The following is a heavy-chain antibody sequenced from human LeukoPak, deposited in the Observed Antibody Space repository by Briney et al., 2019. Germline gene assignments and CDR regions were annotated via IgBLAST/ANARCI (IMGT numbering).Heavy chain of an antibody. V-gene: IGHV3-20*04. CDR1: GFTFDDYG. Sequence: QAGGSLRLSCAASGFTFDDYGMSGVRQAPGKGLEWVSGINWNGGSTGYADSVKGRFTISRDNAKNSLYLQMNSLRAEDTALYYCARVTSSGWYRNYFDYWGQGTLVTVSS. D-gene: IGHD6-19*01. CDR3: ARVTSSGWYRNYFDY. J-gene: IGHJ4*02. CDR2: INWNGGST.